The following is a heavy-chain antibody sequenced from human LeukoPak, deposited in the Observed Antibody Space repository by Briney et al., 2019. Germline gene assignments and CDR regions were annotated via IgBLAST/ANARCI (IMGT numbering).Heavy chain of an antibody. V-gene: IGHV3-7*01. CDR2: IKQDGSEK. CDR1: GFTFSNYW. J-gene: IGHJ6*03. D-gene: IGHD1-26*01. Sequence: GGSLRLSCAAAGFTFSNYWMTWVRQAPGKGLEWVANIKQDGSEKYSVDSVKGRFTISRDNAKNSLYLQMNSLRAEDTAAYFCARRASGTYPYYYYYMDVWGKGTTVTVSS. CDR3: ARRASGTYPYYYYYMDV.